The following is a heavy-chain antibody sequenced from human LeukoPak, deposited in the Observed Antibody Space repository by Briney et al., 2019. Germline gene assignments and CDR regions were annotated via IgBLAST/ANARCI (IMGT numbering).Heavy chain of an antibody. J-gene: IGHJ4*02. CDR1: GFTFSRFG. V-gene: IGHV3-48*02. CDR2: ISSSSSAI. CDR3: AQKGGTDH. Sequence: GGSLRLSCAASGFTFSRFGMNWVRQAPGKGLEWISYISSSSSAIYYADSVKGRFTISRDNAKNSLYLQMSGLRDEDTAVYYCAQKGGTDHWGQGTLVTVSS. D-gene: IGHD2-15*01.